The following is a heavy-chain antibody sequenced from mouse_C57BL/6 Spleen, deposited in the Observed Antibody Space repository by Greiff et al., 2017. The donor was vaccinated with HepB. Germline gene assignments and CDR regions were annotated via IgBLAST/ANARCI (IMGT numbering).Heavy chain of an antibody. Sequence: EVQLQESGGGLVKPGGSLKLSCAASGFTFSSYTMSWVRQTPEKRLEWVATISGGGGNTYYPDSVKGRFTISRDNAKNTLYLQMSSLRSEDTALYYCARLGWLASFAYWGQGTLVTVSA. CDR1: GFTFSSYT. V-gene: IGHV5-9*04. CDR2: ISGGGGNT. CDR3: ARLGWLASFAY. J-gene: IGHJ3*01. D-gene: IGHD1-1*02.